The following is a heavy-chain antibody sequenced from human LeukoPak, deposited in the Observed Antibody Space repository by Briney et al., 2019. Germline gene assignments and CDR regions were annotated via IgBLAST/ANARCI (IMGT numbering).Heavy chain of an antibody. CDR1: GFTVSSNY. Sequence: GGSLRLSCAASGFTVSSNYMSWVRQAPGKGLEWVSLIYTGGSTSYADSVKGRFTISRDNSKDTLYLQMNSLRAEDTAVYYCAREAAGYHYYYGMDVWGQGTTVTVSS. CDR3: AREAAGYHYYYGMDV. J-gene: IGHJ6*02. V-gene: IGHV3-53*01. CDR2: IYTGGST. D-gene: IGHD6-13*01.